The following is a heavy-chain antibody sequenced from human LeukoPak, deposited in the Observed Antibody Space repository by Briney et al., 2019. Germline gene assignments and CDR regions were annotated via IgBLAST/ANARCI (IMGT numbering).Heavy chain of an antibody. Sequence: GGSLRLSCAASGFTFSDYGMSWVRQTPGKGLEWVAGISWNGGSTGYAVSVRGRFIISRDDANNFLHLHMNSLRAEDTAFYYCVRSFNTYGYPTGYWGQGTLVTVSS. V-gene: IGHV3-20*04. J-gene: IGHJ4*02. CDR2: ISWNGGST. CDR1: GFTFSDYG. CDR3: VRSFNTYGYPTGY. D-gene: IGHD5-18*01.